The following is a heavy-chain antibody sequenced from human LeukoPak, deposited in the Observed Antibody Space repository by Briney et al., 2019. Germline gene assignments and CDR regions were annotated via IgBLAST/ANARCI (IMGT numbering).Heavy chain of an antibody. CDR2: IYYSETT. CDR3: ARDRASAGGFDY. J-gene: IGHJ4*02. D-gene: IGHD2-15*01. CDR1: GFSISPYY. Sequence: SETLSLTGSVAGFSISPYYWSWIAQPPGKGLKWIGYIYYSETTNYNPSLQSRVTISVATSKNQFALKLISVTAADTALYYCARDRASAGGFDYWGQGTLVTVSS. V-gene: IGHV4-59*01.